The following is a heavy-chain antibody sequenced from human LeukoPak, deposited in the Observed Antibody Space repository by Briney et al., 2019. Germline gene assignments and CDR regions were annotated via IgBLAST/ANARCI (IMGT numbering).Heavy chain of an antibody. J-gene: IGHJ4*02. CDR3: AKGTYCGGDCYYFDH. Sequence: GGSLRLSCAASGFTFSNYAMSWVRQAPGKGLEWVSSISGTGGSTYYADSVKGRFTISRDNSNNTLFLQMNSLRAEDTAVYYCAKGTYCGGDCYYFDHWGQGTLVTVSS. CDR1: GFTFSNYA. D-gene: IGHD2-21*01. CDR2: ISGTGGST. V-gene: IGHV3-23*01.